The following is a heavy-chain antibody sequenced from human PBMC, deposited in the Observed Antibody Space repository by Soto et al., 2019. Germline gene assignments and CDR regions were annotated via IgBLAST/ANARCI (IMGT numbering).Heavy chain of an antibody. CDR2: ISAYNGNT. D-gene: IGHD3-10*01. CDR1: GYTFTSYG. CDR3: ARDYPRITMVRGREFGY. Sequence: GASVKVSCKASGYTFTSYGISWVRQAPGQGLEWMGWISAYNGNTNYAQKLQGRVTMTTDTSTSTAYMELRSLRSDDTAVYYCARDYPRITMVRGREFGYWGQGTLVTVSS. J-gene: IGHJ4*02. V-gene: IGHV1-18*01.